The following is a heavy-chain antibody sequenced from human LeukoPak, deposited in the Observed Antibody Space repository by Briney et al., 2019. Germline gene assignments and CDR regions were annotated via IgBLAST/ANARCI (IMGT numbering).Heavy chain of an antibody. CDR2: ISAYNGNT. D-gene: IGHD3-10*02. CDR3: ARDVRGVPHNWFDP. J-gene: IGHJ5*02. CDR1: GYTFTSYG. V-gene: IGHV1-18*01. Sequence: GASVKVSCKASGYTFTSYGISWVRQAPGQGLEWMGWISAYNGNTNYAQKLQGRVTMTTDTSTSTAYMELRSLRSDDTAVYYCARDVRGVPHNWFDPWGQGTLVTVSS.